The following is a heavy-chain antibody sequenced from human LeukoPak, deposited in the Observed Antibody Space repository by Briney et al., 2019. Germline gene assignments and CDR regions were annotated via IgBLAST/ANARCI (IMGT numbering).Heavy chain of an antibody. CDR2: IKQDGSEK. CDR1: GFTFSNYW. J-gene: IGHJ6*02. CDR3: AKDIVAAGPRNYYYYGMDV. D-gene: IGHD6-13*01. Sequence: PGGSLRLSCAASGFTFSNYWMTWVRQAPGKGLEWVANIKQDGSEKYYVDSVKGRFTISRDNAKNSLYLQMNSLRAEDTALYYCAKDIVAAGPRNYYYYGMDVWGQGTTVTVSS. V-gene: IGHV3-7*03.